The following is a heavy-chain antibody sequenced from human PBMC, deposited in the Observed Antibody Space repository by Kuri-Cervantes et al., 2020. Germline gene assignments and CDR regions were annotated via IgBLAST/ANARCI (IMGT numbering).Heavy chain of an antibody. CDR1: GYSISSGYY. Sequence: GSLRLSCTVSGYSISSGYYWGWIRQPPGKGLEWIGSIYHSGSTYYNPSLKSRVTISVDTSKNQFSLKLSSVTAADTAVYYCARSRPKYSSSWYGNVYYYYYHGMDVWGQGTTVTVSS. CDR2: IYHSGST. J-gene: IGHJ6*02. CDR3: ARSRPKYSSSWYGNVYYYYYHGMDV. V-gene: IGHV4-38-2*02. D-gene: IGHD6-13*01.